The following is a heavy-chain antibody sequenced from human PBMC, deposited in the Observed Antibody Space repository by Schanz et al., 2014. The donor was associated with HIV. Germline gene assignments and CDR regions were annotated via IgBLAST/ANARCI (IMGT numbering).Heavy chain of an antibody. Sequence: ELQLVESGGGLVQPGGSLRLSCAASGFAFNNYAMTWVRQAPGKGLEWVSSISESGGRTYYADSVNGRFTISRDNSKNTLYLQMTTLRIDDTAVYYCAKPEYDSRGNSQSHFDYWGQGTLVTVSS. V-gene: IGHV3-23*04. CDR2: ISESGGRT. CDR3: AKPEYDSRGNSQSHFDY. J-gene: IGHJ4*02. CDR1: GFAFNNYA. D-gene: IGHD3-22*01.